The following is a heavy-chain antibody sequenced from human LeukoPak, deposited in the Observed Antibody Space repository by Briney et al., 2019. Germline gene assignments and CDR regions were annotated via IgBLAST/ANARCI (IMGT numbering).Heavy chain of an antibody. CDR2: IKSNHNGATT. CDR3: AWDDKSVFDF. Sequence: GGSLRLSCVGSGFSFRDAWLSWVRQAPGKGLEWVGRIKSNHNGATTDYVAPVKDRFTISRDDSKNTLYLQVNSLKIEDTAMYYCAWDDKSVFDFWGQGTLVTVSS. J-gene: IGHJ4*02. V-gene: IGHV3-15*01. D-gene: IGHD3-22*01. CDR1: GFSFRDAW.